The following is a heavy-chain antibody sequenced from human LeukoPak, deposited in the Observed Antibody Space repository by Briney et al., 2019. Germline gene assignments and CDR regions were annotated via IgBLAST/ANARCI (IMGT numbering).Heavy chain of an antibody. V-gene: IGHV1-18*01. CDR2: ISAYNGHT. J-gene: IGHJ3*02. CDR1: GYTFTSYG. D-gene: IGHD5-18*01. Sequence: ASVKVSCKASGYTFTSYGISWVRQAPGQGLEWMGWISAYNGHTNCAQKLQGRVTMTTDTSTTTAYMELRSLRAEDTAVYYCAKVRIQLWDDAFDIWGQGTMVTVSS. CDR3: AKVRIQLWDDAFDI.